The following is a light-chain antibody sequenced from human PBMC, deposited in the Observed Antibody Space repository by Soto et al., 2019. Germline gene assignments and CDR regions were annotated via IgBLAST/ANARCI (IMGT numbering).Light chain of an antibody. CDR2: GAS. J-gene: IGKJ1*01. V-gene: IGKV3-15*01. CDR1: QSISSN. CDR3: QQYDTWPPWT. Sequence: EVVMTQSPATLSVSPGERATLSCRASQSISSNLAWYQQKPGQAPRLLIYGASTRASGISARFSGSGSGTDFTLTISSLQSEDFAVYYCQQYDTWPPWTFGQGTKVEIK.